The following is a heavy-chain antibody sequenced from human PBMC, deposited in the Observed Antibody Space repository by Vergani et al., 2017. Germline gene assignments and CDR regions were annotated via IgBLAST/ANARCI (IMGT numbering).Heavy chain of an antibody. CDR1: GYPFTGYY. J-gene: IGHJ4*02. CDR3: ARVAQTYYDILTGYCPGTRIDY. CDR2: INPNSGGT. V-gene: IGHV1-2*02. Sequence: QVQLVQSGAEVKKPGASVKVSCKASGYPFTGYYMHWVRQAPGQGLEWMGWINPNSGGTNYAQKFQGRVTMNRDTSISTAYMELSRLRSDDTAVYYCARVAQTYYDILTGYCPGTRIDYWGQGTLVTVSS. D-gene: IGHD3-9*01.